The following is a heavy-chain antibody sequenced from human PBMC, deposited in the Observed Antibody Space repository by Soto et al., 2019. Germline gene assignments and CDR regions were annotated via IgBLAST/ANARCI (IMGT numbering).Heavy chain of an antibody. CDR2: ISGSGDST. D-gene: IGHD5-12*01. CDR3: AKDRRYTAYDLWKYHYHYYGMDV. Sequence: PGGSLRLSCAASGFTFSSYAMPWVRQAPGKGLEWVSAISGSGDSTSYADSVKGRLTVSRDTSKNTLYLQMNSLRVGDTAVYFCAKDRRYTAYDLWKYHYHYYGMDVWGQGTTVTVSS. J-gene: IGHJ6*02. CDR1: GFTFSSYA. V-gene: IGHV3-23*01.